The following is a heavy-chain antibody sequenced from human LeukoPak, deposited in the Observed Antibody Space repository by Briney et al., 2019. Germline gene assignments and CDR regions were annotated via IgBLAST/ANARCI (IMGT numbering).Heavy chain of an antibody. V-gene: IGHV2-5*02. Sequence: SGPTLVKPTQTLTLTCSFSGFSLNANEVGVGGIRQPPGRALEWLAVIYWDDVKRDNPSLRSRLTITKDTSKNQVVLTMTNMDPVDTATYFCAHAYTPSGTWGYFDNWGQGTLVTVSS. CDR1: GFSLNANEVG. J-gene: IGHJ4*02. CDR3: AHAYTPSGTWGYFDN. CDR2: IYWDDVK. D-gene: IGHD1-1*01.